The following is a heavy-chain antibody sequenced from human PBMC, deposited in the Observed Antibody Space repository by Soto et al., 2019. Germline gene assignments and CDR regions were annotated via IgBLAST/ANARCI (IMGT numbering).Heavy chain of an antibody. CDR3: AIVVVVAATPGAADAFDI. CDR1: GGSISSSSYY. J-gene: IGHJ3*02. CDR2: IYYSGST. V-gene: IGHV4-39*01. D-gene: IGHD2-15*01. Sequence: SETLSLTCTVSGGSISSSSYYWGWIRQPPGKGLEWIGSIYYSGSTYYNPSLKSRVTISVDTSKNQFSLKLSSVTAADTAVYYCAIVVVVAATPGAADAFDIWGQGTMVTVSS.